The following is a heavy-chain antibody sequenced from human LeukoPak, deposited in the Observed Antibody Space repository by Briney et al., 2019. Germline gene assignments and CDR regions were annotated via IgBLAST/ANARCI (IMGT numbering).Heavy chain of an antibody. J-gene: IGHJ4*02. V-gene: IGHV3-30*03. CDR2: ISYDGSNK. CDR1: GFTFSSYG. D-gene: IGHD3-9*01. CDR3: ATYYDILTGYNSGELPMDY. Sequence: HPGRSLRLSCAASGFTFSSYGMHWVRQAPGKGLEWVAVISYDGSNKYYADSVKGRFTISRDNSKNTLYLQMNSLRAEDTAVYYCATYYDILTGYNSGELPMDYWGQGTLVTVSS.